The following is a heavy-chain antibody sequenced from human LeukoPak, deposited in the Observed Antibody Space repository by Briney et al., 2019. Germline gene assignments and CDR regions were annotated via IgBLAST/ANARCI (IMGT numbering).Heavy chain of an antibody. D-gene: IGHD3-10*02. CDR3: ANGHQYVFSFDY. J-gene: IGHJ4*02. CDR1: GFTFSSYG. V-gene: IGHV3-30*02. Sequence: GGSLRLSCAASGFTFSSYGMHWARQAPGKGLEWVAFIRYDGSNKYYADSVKGRFTISRDNSKNTLYLQMNSLRAEDTAVYYCANGHQYVFSFDYWGQGTLVTVSS. CDR2: IRYDGSNK.